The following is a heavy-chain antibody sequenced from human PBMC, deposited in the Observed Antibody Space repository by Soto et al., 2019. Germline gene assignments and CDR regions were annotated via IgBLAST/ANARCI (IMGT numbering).Heavy chain of an antibody. CDR2: INRRVTST. J-gene: IGHJ6*02. V-gene: IGHV3-7*03. CDR1: VFIFIDYR. Sequence: VVSRILACLLSVFIFIDYRLEWVRQAPGHWLEWVANINRRVTSTNYVDSVRGRFYTSRDSTRNSPYLNMDSLRVEDTATYYCPRGHKNPGMDIWGRGTTVTVSS. CDR3: PRGHKNPGMDI.